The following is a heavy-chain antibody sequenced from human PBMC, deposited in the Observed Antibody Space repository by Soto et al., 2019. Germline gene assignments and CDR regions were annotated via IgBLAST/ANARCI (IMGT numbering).Heavy chain of an antibody. J-gene: IGHJ6*02. CDR3: ARRGSSWYLSGYYGMDV. CDR1: GYTFTSYG. CDR2: ISAYNGNT. V-gene: IGHV1-18*04. Sequence: EASVKVSCKASGYTFTSYGISWVRQAPGQGLEWMGWISAYNGNTNYAQKPQGRVTMTTDTSTSTAYMELRSLRSDDTAVYYCARRGSSWYLSGYYGMDVWGQGTTVTVS. D-gene: IGHD6-13*01.